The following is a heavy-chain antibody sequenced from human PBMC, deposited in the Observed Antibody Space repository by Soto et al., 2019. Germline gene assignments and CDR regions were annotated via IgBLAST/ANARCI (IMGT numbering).Heavy chain of an antibody. CDR3: ARERGGLSGADV. Sequence: PGGSLRLSCAGSGFTLSNYEMNWVHQAPGKGLEWVSYISTGGSSIYYADSVKGRFTIARDNGKNSVYLQMSSLRAEDTATYYCARERGGLSGADVWGQGTTVTVSS. V-gene: IGHV3-48*03. CDR1: GFTLSNYE. J-gene: IGHJ6*02. CDR2: ISTGGSSI. D-gene: IGHD1-26*01.